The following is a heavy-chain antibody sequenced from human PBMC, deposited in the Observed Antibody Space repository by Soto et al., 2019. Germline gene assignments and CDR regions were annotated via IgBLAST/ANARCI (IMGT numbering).Heavy chain of an antibody. D-gene: IGHD2-8*01. CDR3: VPFCPNGVFYKSLGS. CDR1: GFTFSDSD. CDR2: IRTKADAYTT. Sequence: EVQLVESGGGLVQPGGSLKLSCVASGFTFSDSDIYWVRQASGRGLEWIGRIRTKADAYTTTYAASVQGRFTISRDDSKNTASLQMNSLKTEDTAVYYCVPFCPNGVFYKSLGSWGQGTLVTVSS. V-gene: IGHV3-73*01. J-gene: IGHJ4*02.